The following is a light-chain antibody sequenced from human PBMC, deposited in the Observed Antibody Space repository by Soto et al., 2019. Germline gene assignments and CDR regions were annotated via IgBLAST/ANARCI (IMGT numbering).Light chain of an antibody. CDR1: ALPKQY. CDR3: QSADSSGTYV. Sequence: SYYLTQPPSVSGSPGQTARITCSGDALPKQYAYWYQQKPGQAPVLVIYKDSERPSGIPERFSGSSSGTTVTLTISGVQAEDEADYYCQSADSSGTYVFGTGTKVTVL. CDR2: KDS. J-gene: IGLJ1*01. V-gene: IGLV3-25*02.